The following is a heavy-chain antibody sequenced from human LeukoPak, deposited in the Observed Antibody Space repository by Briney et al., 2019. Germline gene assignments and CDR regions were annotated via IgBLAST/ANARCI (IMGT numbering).Heavy chain of an antibody. J-gene: IGHJ4*02. Sequence: SETLSLTCAVYGGSFSGYYWSWIRQPPGKGLEWIGEINHSGSTNYNPSLKSRVTISVDTSKNQFSLKLSSVTAADTAVYYCARVNYYDTSGTVDYWGQGTLVTVSS. CDR3: ARVNYYDTSGTVDY. CDR1: GGSFSGYY. V-gene: IGHV4-34*01. D-gene: IGHD3-22*01. CDR2: INHSGST.